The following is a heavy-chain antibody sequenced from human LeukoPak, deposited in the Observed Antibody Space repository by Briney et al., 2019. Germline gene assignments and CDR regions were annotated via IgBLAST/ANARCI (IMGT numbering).Heavy chain of an antibody. CDR2: INHSGST. V-gene: IGHV4-38-2*02. D-gene: IGHD4-17*01. CDR1: GYSISSGYY. J-gene: IGHJ3*02. Sequence: SETLSLTCTVSGYSISSGYYWGWIRQPPGKGLEWIGSINHSGSTYYNPSLKSRVTISVDTSKNQFSLKLSSVTAADTAVYYCARGDDYGDSNAFDIWGQGTMVTVSS. CDR3: ARGDDYGDSNAFDI.